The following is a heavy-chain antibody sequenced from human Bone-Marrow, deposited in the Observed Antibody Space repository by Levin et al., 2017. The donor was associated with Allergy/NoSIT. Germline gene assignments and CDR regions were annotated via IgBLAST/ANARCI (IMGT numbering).Heavy chain of an antibody. CDR3: ARDRVIVGTTNYYYGMDA. J-gene: IGHJ6*02. D-gene: IGHD1-26*01. CDR2: IYHSGST. Sequence: GSLRLSCTVSGASISSYYWSWIRQPPGKGLEWIGYIYHSGSTDYNPSLKSRVTISMDTPKNQFSLKLRSVTAADTAIYFCARDRVIVGTTNYYYGMDAWGQGTTVTVSS. CDR1: GASISSYY. V-gene: IGHV4-59*12.